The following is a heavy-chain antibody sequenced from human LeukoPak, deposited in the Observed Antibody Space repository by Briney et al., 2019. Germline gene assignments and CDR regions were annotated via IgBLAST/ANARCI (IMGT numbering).Heavy chain of an antibody. V-gene: IGHV4-34*01. CDR1: GVSFSGYH. CDR2: INHSGST. CDR3: ARGSSLDY. Sequence: SETLSLTCAVYGVSFSGYHWSWTRQPPGKGLEWIGEINHSGSTNYNPSLKSRVTISVDTSKNQFSLKLSSVTAADTAVYYCARGSSLDYWGQGTLVTVSS. J-gene: IGHJ4*02.